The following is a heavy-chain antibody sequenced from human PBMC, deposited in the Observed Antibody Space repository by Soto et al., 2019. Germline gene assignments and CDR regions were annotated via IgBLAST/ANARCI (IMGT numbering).Heavy chain of an antibody. CDR3: AREDDGGDSLDV. Sequence: TLSLTCTVSGGSIISDSYHWTWIRQSPGKGLEWIGYIHHSGAFLYNPSFKSRLTISVDTSKNQFSLHLSSVTDADTAVYFCAREDDGGDSLDVWGQGTTVTVSS. D-gene: IGHD2-21*02. CDR2: IHHSGAF. J-gene: IGHJ6*02. CDR1: GGSIISDSYH. V-gene: IGHV4-30-4*08.